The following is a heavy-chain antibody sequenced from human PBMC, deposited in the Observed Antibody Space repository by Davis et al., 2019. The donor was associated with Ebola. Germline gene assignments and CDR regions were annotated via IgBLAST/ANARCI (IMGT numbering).Heavy chain of an antibody. CDR1: GFTFSNAW. D-gene: IGHD2-15*01. J-gene: IGHJ4*02. CDR2: IKSKTDGGTT. V-gene: IGHV3-15*01. Sequence: PGGSLRLSCAASGFTFSNAWMSWVRQAPGKGLEWVGRIKSKTDGGTTDYAAPVKGRFTISRDDSKNTLYLQMNSLKTEDTAVYYCTTEFIGYCSGGSCYSGAYWGQGTLVTVSS. CDR3: TTEFIGYCSGGSCYSGAY.